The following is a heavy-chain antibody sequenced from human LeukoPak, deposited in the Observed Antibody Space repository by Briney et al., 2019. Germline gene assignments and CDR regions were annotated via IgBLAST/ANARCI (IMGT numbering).Heavy chain of an antibody. J-gene: IGHJ4*02. V-gene: IGHV4-34*01. CDR2: INHSGST. CDR1: GGSFSGYY. D-gene: IGHD3-10*01. Sequence: PSETLSLTCAVYGGSFSGYYWSWIRQPPGKGLEWIGEINHSGSTNYNPSLKSRVTISVDTSKNQFSLKLSSVTAADAAVYYCARGYASPPGFDYWGQGTLVTVSS. CDR3: ARGYASPPGFDY.